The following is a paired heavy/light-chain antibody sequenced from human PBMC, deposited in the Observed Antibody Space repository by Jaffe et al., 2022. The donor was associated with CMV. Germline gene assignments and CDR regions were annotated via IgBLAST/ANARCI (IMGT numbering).Heavy chain of an antibody. V-gene: IGHV3-7*03. CDR1: GFTFSTYW. CDR3: AKEGRSPSF. CDR2: MNQDGSEN. D-gene: IGHD3-10*01. J-gene: IGHJ4*02. Sequence: EVQLVESGGGLVQPGGSLRLSCAASGFTFSTYWMSWVRQAPGKGLEWVAYMNQDGSENYYLDSVKGRFTISRDNAKKSLFLQMNSLRAEDTAVYYCAKEGRSPSFWGQGTLVTVSS.
Light chain of an antibody. V-gene: IGKV2-30*01. CDR2: KVS. CDR3: MQGTHWPWA. J-gene: IGKJ1*01. CDR1: RSLVYSDGTTY. Sequence: DVVMTQSPLSLPVTLGQPASISCRSSRSLVYSDGTTYLNWFQQRPGQSPRRLIYKVSNRDSGVPDRFSGSGSGTDFTLKISRVEAEDVGVYYCMQGTHWPWAFAQGTKVEIK.